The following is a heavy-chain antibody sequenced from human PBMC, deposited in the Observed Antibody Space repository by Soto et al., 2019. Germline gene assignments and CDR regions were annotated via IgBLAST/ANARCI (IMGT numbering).Heavy chain of an antibody. D-gene: IGHD2-15*01. Sequence: QVQLVQSGAEEKKPGASVKVSCKASGYTFTSYAMHWVRQAPGQRLEWMGWINAGNGNTKYSQKFQGRVTITRDTSASTADMELSSLRSEDTAVYYCARGTCSGGSCYVAYCYGMDVWGQGTTVTVSS. CDR3: ARGTCSGGSCYVAYCYGMDV. J-gene: IGHJ6*02. CDR2: INAGNGNT. CDR1: GYTFTSYA. V-gene: IGHV1-3*05.